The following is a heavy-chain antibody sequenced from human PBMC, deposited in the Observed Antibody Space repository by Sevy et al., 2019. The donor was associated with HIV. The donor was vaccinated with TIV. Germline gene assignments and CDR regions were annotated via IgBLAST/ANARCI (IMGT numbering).Heavy chain of an antibody. J-gene: IGHJ4*02. CDR2: ISSNGGSS. V-gene: IGHV3-64D*06. CDR1: GFTISSYA. Sequence: GGSLRVSCSASGFTISSYAMHWVRQAPGKGLEYVSAISSNGGSSYYADSVKGRFTISRDNSKNTLYLQMSSLRAEDTAVYYCVKDLSVAGYFDFDYWGQGTLVTVSS. D-gene: IGHD6-19*01. CDR3: VKDLSVAGYFDFDY.